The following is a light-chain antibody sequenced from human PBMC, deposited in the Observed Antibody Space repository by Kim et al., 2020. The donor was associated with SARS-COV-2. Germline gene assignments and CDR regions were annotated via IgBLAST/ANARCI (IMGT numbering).Light chain of an antibody. Sequence: QSALTQPASVSGSPGQSITISCTGTSSDIGGYNYVSWYQQHPDKAPQLVIYDVTKRPSGVSNRFSGSKSGNTASLTISGLQAEDEADYYCSSYTTPSALIFGRGTKVTV. CDR1: SSDIGGYNY. V-gene: IGLV2-14*01. J-gene: IGLJ1*01. CDR3: SSYTTPSALI. CDR2: DVT.